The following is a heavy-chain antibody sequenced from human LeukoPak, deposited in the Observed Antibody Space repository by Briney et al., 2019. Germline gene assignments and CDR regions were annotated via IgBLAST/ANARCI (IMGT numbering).Heavy chain of an antibody. CDR2: INSDGINT. V-gene: IGHV3-74*01. Sequence: GGSLRLSCAASGFTFSNYWMHWVRQAPGKGLVWVSRINSDGINTSYADSVKGRFTISRDNAKNTLNLQMNSLRAEDTAVYYCARDLDYYDSSGYYGHFDYWGQGTLVTVSS. D-gene: IGHD3-22*01. CDR1: GFTFSNYW. J-gene: IGHJ4*02. CDR3: ARDLDYYDSSGYYGHFDY.